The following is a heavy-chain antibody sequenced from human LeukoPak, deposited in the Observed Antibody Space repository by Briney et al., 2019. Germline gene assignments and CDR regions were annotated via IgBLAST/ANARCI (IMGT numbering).Heavy chain of an antibody. CDR2: ISAYNGNT. CDR3: ARDFMRGSWREYYYYMDV. V-gene: IGHV1-18*01. CDR1: GYTFTSYG. D-gene: IGHD6-13*01. Sequence: ASVKVSCKASGYTFTSYGISWVRQAPGQGLEWMGWISAYNGNTNYAQKLQGRVTMTTDTSTSTAYMELRSLRSDDTAVYYCARDFMRGSWREYYYYMDVWGKGTTVTVSS. J-gene: IGHJ6*03.